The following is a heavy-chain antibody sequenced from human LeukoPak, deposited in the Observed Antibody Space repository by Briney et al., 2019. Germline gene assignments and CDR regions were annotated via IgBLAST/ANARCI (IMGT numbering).Heavy chain of an antibody. Sequence: GESLKISCQTSGYSFTSYWIGWVRQMPGKGLEWMGIIYPGDSDSRYSPSFQGQVTISADKSVSTAYLQWSTLRASDTAIYYCARASTDNAGWHRGSFDYWGQGTLVTVSS. V-gene: IGHV5-51*01. CDR2: IYPGDSDS. J-gene: IGHJ4*02. CDR1: GYSFTSYW. D-gene: IGHD6-19*01. CDR3: ARASTDNAGWHRGSFDY.